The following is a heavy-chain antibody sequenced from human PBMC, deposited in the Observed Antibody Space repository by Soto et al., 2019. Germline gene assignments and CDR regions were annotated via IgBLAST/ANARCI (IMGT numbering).Heavy chain of an antibody. V-gene: IGHV1-18*01. CDR2: ISAYNGNT. Sequence: ASVKVSCKASGYTFTSYGISWVRQAPGQGLEWMGWISAYNGNTNYAQQLQGRVTMTTGTSTSTAYMGLRSLGSDDTAVYYGARDFWSRYCSSTSCYPTQVDYWGQGTLVTVSS. D-gene: IGHD2-2*01. J-gene: IGHJ4*02. CDR3: ARDFWSRYCSSTSCYPTQVDY. CDR1: GYTFTSYG.